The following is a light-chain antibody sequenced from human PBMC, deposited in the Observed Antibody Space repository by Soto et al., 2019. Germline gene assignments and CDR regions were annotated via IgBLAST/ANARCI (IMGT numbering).Light chain of an antibody. J-gene: IGKJ1*01. V-gene: IGKV2-30*01. CDR3: MQGTPWPT. CDR2: KVS. CDR1: QSLVYSDGNIY. Sequence: DVVMTQSPLSLPVTLGQPASISCRSSQSLVYSDGNIYLSWFDQRRGQSPRRLIYKVSNRESGVPDRLRGSGSGTEFTLRISTVEAEDVGVYSCMQGTPWPTFGQGTKVEIK.